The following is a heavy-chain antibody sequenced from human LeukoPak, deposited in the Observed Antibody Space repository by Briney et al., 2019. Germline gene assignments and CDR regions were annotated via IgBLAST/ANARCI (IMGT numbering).Heavy chain of an antibody. CDR3: ARDLRSEWLSYPYYYYGMDV. CDR1: GGSISSYY. V-gene: IGHV4-4*07. D-gene: IGHD3-3*01. CDR2: IYTSGST. Sequence: PSETLSLTCTVSGGSISSYYWSWIRQPAGKGLEWIGRIYTSGSTNYNPSLKSRVTMSVDTSKNQFSLKLSSVTAADTAVYYCARDLRSEWLSYPYYYYGMDVWGQGTTVTVSS. J-gene: IGHJ6*02.